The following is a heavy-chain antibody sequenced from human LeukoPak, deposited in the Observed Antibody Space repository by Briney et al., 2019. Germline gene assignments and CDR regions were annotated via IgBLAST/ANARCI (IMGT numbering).Heavy chain of an antibody. J-gene: IGHJ4*02. D-gene: IGHD3-22*01. Sequence: SETLSLTCTVSGGSISSSSYYWGWIRQPPGKGLEWTGSIYYSGSTYYNPSLKSRVTISVDTSKNQFSLKLSSVTAADTAVYYCARQGNVAYYYDSSGYRAFDYWGQGTLVTVSS. CDR1: GGSISSSSYY. V-gene: IGHV4-39*01. CDR2: IYYSGST. CDR3: ARQGNVAYYYDSSGYRAFDY.